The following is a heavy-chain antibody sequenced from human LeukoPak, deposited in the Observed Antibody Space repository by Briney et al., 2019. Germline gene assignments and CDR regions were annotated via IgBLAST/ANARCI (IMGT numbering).Heavy chain of an antibody. CDR1: GGSISSSSYY. CDR2: IYYSGST. J-gene: IGHJ1*01. CDR3: ARSTVRVLEEYFQH. Sequence: PSETLSLTCTVSGGSISSSSYYWGWIRQPPGKGLEWIGSIYYSGSTYYNPSLKSRATISVDTFKNQFSLKLSSVTAADTAVYYCARSTVRVLEEYFQHWGQGTLVTVSS. D-gene: IGHD4-17*01. V-gene: IGHV4-39*01.